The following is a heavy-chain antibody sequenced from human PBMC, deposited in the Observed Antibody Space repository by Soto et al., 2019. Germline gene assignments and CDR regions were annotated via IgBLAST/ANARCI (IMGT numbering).Heavy chain of an antibody. J-gene: IGHJ2*01. Sequence: QVQLVESGGGVVQPGRSLRLSCAASGFTFSSYGMHWVRQAPGKGLEWVAVISYDGSNKYYADSVKGRFTISRDNSKNTLYLQMNSLRAEDTAVYYCAKSSSYYYGSGGDLWGRGTLVTVSS. D-gene: IGHD3-10*01. CDR3: AKSSSYYYGSGGDL. CDR2: ISYDGSNK. CDR1: GFTFSSYG. V-gene: IGHV3-30*18.